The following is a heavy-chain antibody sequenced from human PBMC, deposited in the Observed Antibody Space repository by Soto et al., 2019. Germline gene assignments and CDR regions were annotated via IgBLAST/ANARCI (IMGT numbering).Heavy chain of an antibody. Sequence: EVQLVESGGGLVQPGGSLRLSCAASGFTFSGSWMHWVRQAPGKGLIWVSRINDDGSATSYADFVKGRFTISRDNAKDTLFLQMNGLRAEDTAVYYCARGIFGSGTANVYWGQGTLVTVSS. CDR2: INDDGSAT. D-gene: IGHD3-10*01. V-gene: IGHV3-74*01. CDR1: GFTFSGSW. J-gene: IGHJ4*02. CDR3: ARGIFGSGTANVY.